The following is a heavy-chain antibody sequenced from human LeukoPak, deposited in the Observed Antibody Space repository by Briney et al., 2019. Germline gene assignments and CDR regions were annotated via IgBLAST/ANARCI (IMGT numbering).Heavy chain of an antibody. J-gene: IGHJ3*01. D-gene: IGHD3-3*01. CDR1: GYSISSGRY. CDR2: ITHSGYT. V-gene: IGHV4-38-2*02. Sequence: PSETLPLTCTVSGYSISSGRYWAWIRQPPGKGREWIGSITHSGYTHYNPSLKSRVTISVDMSKNHSSLQLSSVTAPDTALYYCAREELFYDFWSGSHGAFDVWGQGTMVSVSS. CDR3: AREELFYDFWSGSHGAFDV.